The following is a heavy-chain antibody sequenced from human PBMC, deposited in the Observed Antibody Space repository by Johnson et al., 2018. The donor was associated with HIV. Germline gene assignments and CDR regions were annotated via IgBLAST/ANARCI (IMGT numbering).Heavy chain of an antibody. Sequence: VQLVESGGGLVQPGGSLRLSCAASGFTFSSYAMSWVRQATGKGLEWVAVISNDGSNKYYSDSVKGRFTISRDNSKNILSLQMNSLRVEDTAVYYCARPRIAVLPAGAFDIWGPGTMVTVSS. J-gene: IGHJ3*02. CDR2: ISNDGSNK. CDR3: ARPRIAVLPAGAFDI. CDR1: GFTFSSYA. V-gene: IGHV3-30*03. D-gene: IGHD2-2*01.